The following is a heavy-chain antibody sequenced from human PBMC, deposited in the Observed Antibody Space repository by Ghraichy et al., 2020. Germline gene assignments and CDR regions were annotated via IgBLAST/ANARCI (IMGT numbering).Heavy chain of an antibody. CDR1: GGSFSGYY. V-gene: IGHV4-34*01. J-gene: IGHJ4*02. CDR3: ASGSYYGALGY. Sequence: SETLSLTCAVYGGSFSGYYWSWIRQPPGKGLEWIGEINHSGSTNYNPSLKSRVTISVDTSKNQFSLKLSSVTAADTAVYYCASGSYYGALGYWGQGTLVTVSS. D-gene: IGHD1-26*01. CDR2: INHSGST.